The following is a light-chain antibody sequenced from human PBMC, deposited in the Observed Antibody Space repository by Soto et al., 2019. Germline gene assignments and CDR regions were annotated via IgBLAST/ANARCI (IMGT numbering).Light chain of an antibody. V-gene: IGLV1-40*01. CDR1: TSKIGAGYD. J-gene: IGLJ3*02. Sequence: QSVLTQPPSVSGAPGQGVTIPSTGSTSKIGAGYDVHWYQQLPGTAPKLLIYGNSNRPSGVPDRFSGSKSGTSASLAITGLQAEDEADYYCQSYDSSLSGWVFGGGTKLTVL. CDR2: GNS. CDR3: QSYDSSLSGWV.